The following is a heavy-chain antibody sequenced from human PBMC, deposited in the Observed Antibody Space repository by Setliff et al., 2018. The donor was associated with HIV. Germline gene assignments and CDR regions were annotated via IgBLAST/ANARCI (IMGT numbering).Heavy chain of an antibody. V-gene: IGHV4-34*01. CDR1: GGSFSGHY. Sequence: SETLSLTCAVYGGSFSGHYWNWFRQPPGKGLEWIGEINHSGSTNYKSSLKSRVTISADTSKRQFSLKLSSVTAADTAVYYCAITGYSSGYWYFDYWGQGTLVTVSS. CDR2: INHSGST. D-gene: IGHD6-19*01. J-gene: IGHJ4*02. CDR3: AITGYSSGYWYFDY.